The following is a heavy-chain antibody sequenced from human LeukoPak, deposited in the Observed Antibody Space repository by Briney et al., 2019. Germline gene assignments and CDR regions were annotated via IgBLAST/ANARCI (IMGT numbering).Heavy chain of an antibody. Sequence: GASVKVSCKASGGTFSSYAISWVRQAPGQGLEWMGGIIPIFGTANYAQKFQGRVTITTDESTSTAYMELSSLRSEDTAVYYCARASKEYCSRTSCYNFDYWGQGTLVTVSS. V-gene: IGHV1-69*05. CDR1: GGTFSSYA. J-gene: IGHJ4*02. CDR3: ARASKEYCSRTSCYNFDY. D-gene: IGHD2-2*01. CDR2: IIPIFGTA.